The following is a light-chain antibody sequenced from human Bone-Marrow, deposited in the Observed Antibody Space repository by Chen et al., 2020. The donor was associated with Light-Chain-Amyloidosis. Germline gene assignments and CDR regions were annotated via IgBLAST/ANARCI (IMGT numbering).Light chain of an antibody. CDR1: QSVASD. V-gene: IGKV3-11*01. J-gene: IGKJ2*01. CDR3: QQRSNWPRT. CDR2: DAS. Sequence: ILLTQSPGTLSLSPGERATLSCRASQSVASDYVAWYQQKPGQAPRLLIYDASNRATGIPARFSGSGSGTDFTLTISSLEPEDFAVYYCQQRSNWPRTFGQGTKLEIK.